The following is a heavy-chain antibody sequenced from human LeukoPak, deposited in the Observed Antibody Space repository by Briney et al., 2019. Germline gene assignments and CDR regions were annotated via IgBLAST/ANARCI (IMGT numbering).Heavy chain of an antibody. CDR1: GGSISNYY. CDR2: IYYSGST. V-gene: IGHV4-59*08. Sequence: PSETLSLTCTVSGGSISNYYWSWIRQSPGMGLEWIGYIYYSGSTNYNPSLQSRVTISVDTSKNQISLNLSSVTAADPAVYYCARLRVNFTAGCSSTSCYYYYGMDVWGQGTTVTVSS. CDR3: ARLRVNFTAGCSSTSCYYYYGMDV. J-gene: IGHJ6*02. D-gene: IGHD2-2*01.